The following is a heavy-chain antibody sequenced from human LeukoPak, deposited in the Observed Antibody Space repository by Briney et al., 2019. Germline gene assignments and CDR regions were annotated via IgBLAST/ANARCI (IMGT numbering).Heavy chain of an antibody. CDR3: AKHSSSSVRTHFDH. J-gene: IGHJ4*02. V-gene: IGHV3-23*01. CDR2: ISGGGVST. Sequence: GGSLRLSCAASGFTFSTFAMTWVRQAPGKGLEWVSAISGGGVSTYYADSVKARFTISRDNSKNTLYLQMNSLRAEDTTIYYCAKHSSSSVRTHFDHWGQGTLVTVSS. D-gene: IGHD6-13*01. CDR1: GFTFSTFA.